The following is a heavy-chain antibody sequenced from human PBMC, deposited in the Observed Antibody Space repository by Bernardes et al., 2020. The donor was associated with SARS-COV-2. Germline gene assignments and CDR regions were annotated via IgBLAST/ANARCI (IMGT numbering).Heavy chain of an antibody. J-gene: IGHJ4*02. CDR2: IRKKINSYTT. CDR3: ARSTNYGRNHNFDY. Sequence: GSPRLSYATSGFTFGDHYMDWVRQAPGKGLEWIGRIRKKINSYTTEYAASVRGRFTVSRDDSKNSLYLQMNSLKIEDTAVYYCARSTNYGRNHNFDYWGQGTLVTVSS. CDR1: GFTFGDHY. V-gene: IGHV3-72*01. D-gene: IGHD4-17*01.